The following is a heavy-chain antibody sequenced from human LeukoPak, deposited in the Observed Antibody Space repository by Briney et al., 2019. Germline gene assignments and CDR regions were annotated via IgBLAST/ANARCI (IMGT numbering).Heavy chain of an antibody. V-gene: IGHV4-59*08. CDR1: GGSISSYY. Sequence: SETLSLTCTVSGGSISSYYWSWIRQPPGKGLEWIGYIYYSGSTNYNPSLKSRVTISVDTSKNQFSLKLSSVTAVDTAVYYCARQGERGYWDYWGQGTLVTVSS. J-gene: IGHJ4*02. CDR3: ARQGERGYWDY. D-gene: IGHD1-1*01. CDR2: IYYSGST.